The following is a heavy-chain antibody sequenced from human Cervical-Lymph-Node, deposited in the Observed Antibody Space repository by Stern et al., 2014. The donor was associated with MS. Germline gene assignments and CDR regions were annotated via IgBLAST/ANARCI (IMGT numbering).Heavy chain of an antibody. Sequence: QVQLVQSGAEVKKPGSSVKVSCKASGGAINSFDISWMRQAPGQGPEWLGDLSPILGPANYAPTFQGRFSFTPDDSTNTDYMELSSLRSDDTAVYYCARHQAGIAGNWGQGTLVIVSS. J-gene: IGHJ4*02. CDR2: LSPILGPA. D-gene: IGHD6-13*01. V-gene: IGHV1-69*01. CDR3: ARHQAGIAGN. CDR1: GGAINSFD.